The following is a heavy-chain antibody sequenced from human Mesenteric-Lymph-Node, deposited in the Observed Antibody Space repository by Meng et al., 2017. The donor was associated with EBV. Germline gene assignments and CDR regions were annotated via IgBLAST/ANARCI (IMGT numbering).Heavy chain of an antibody. J-gene: IGHJ4*02. V-gene: IGHV4-61*01. CDR1: GGSVTSGSYY. CDR3: ARGRRGVQYFDF. Sequence: VQLQEPGPGLVKPSETLSLTCTVSGGSVTSGSYYWNWIRQPPGKRLEWIGYIHYSGSTNYNPSLKSQITISVDTSKNQLSLRVSHVTAADTAVYYCARGRRGVQYFDFWGQGALVTVSS. D-gene: IGHD1-1*01. CDR2: IHYSGST.